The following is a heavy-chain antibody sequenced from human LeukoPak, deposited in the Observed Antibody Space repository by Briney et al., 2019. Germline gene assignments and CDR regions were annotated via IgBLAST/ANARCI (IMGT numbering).Heavy chain of an antibody. V-gene: IGHV4-4*02. CDR3: LYGGNSGDWVY. CDR2: IYHSGNT. CDR1: GGSISSSNW. D-gene: IGHD4-23*01. J-gene: IGHJ4*02. Sequence: SETLSLTCAVSGGSISSSNWWSWVRQPPGKGLEWIGEIYHSGNTNYNPSLRSRVTMSVDKSKNQFSLRLSSMTAADTAVYYCLYGGNSGDWVYWGQGTLVTVSS.